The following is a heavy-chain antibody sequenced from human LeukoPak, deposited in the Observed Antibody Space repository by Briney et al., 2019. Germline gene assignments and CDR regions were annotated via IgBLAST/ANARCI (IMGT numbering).Heavy chain of an antibody. CDR1: GFALSSHW. Sequence: GGSLRLSCAASGFALSSHWMTWVRQVPGRGPEWVANVNRDGSETYYLDSVKGRFTISKDNAKNSLYLQMNSLRAEDTALYNCARNNGMDVWGQGTTVIVSS. CDR3: ARNNGMDV. CDR2: VNRDGSET. J-gene: IGHJ6*02. V-gene: IGHV3-7*03.